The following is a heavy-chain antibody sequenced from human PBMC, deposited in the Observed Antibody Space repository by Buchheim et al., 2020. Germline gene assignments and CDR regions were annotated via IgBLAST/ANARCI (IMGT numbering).Heavy chain of an antibody. J-gene: IGHJ4*02. D-gene: IGHD1-26*01. Sequence: EVQLLESGGGLVQPGGSLRLSCAASAFTFSNYGMSWVRQAPGKGLEWVSAIGGGGGSIYYADSVKGRFTISRDNSKNTLYLQMNGLRAEDTARYYCAIDIRIGAGGKTSFDYWGQGT. CDR3: AIDIRIGAGGKTSFDY. CDR2: IGGGGGSI. CDR1: AFTFSNYG. V-gene: IGHV3-23*01.